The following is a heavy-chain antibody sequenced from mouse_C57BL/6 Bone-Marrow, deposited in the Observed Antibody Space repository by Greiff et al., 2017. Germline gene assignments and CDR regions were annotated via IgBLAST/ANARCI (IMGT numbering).Heavy chain of an antibody. J-gene: IGHJ4*01. CDR1: GISITTGNYR. D-gene: IGHD3-2*02. V-gene: IGHV3-5*01. Sequence: EVKLQESGPGLVKPSQTVFLTCTVTGISITTGNYRWSWLRQFPGNKLEWIGYIYYSGTITYNPSLTSRTTITRDTPKNQFFLEMNALTAEDTATYYCARTAQALYAMDYWGQGTSVTVSS. CDR3: ARTAQALYAMDY. CDR2: IYYSGTI.